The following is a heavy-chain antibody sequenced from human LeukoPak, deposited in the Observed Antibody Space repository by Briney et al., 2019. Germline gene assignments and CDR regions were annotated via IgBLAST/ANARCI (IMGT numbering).Heavy chain of an antibody. CDR1: GFTFSSYS. D-gene: IGHD3-10*01. J-gene: IGHJ6*03. CDR3: ARGSAMVRGSQAYYYYMDV. V-gene: IGHV3-21*01. Sequence: GGSLRLSRAASGFTFSSYSMNWVRQAPGKGLEWVSSISSSSSYTYYADSVKGRFTISRDNAKNSLYLQMNSLRAEDTAVYYCARGSAMVRGSQAYYYYMDVWGKGTTVTVSS. CDR2: ISSSSSYT.